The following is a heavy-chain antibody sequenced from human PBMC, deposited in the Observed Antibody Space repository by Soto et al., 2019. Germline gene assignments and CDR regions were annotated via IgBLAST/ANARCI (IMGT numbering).Heavy chain of an antibody. Sequence: SETLSLTCAVYGGSFSGYYWSWIRQPPGKGLEWIGEINHSGSTNYNPSLKSRVTISVDTSKNQFSLRLSSVTAADTAVYYCASPAPVGKNCSSTSCYLAGEHLLPKADYFDYWGQGTLVTVSS. CDR1: GGSFSGYY. D-gene: IGHD2-2*01. CDR3: ASPAPVGKNCSSTSCYLAGEHLLPKADYFDY. V-gene: IGHV4-34*01. CDR2: INHSGST. J-gene: IGHJ4*02.